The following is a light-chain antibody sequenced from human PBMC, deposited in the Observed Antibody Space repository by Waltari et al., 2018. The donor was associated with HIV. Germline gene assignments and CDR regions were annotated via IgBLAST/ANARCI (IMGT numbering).Light chain of an antibody. CDR2: GAS. CDR1: QSVSSN. Sequence: EVVMTQSPATLSVSPGERATLSCRASQSVSSNLAWYQQKPGQAPRLLIYGASTRDAGIPARFSGSGSGTEFTLTISSLQVEDFATYYCLQSFTAPLTFGPGTKLDIK. V-gene: IGKV3-15*01. CDR3: LQSFTAPLT. J-gene: IGKJ3*01.